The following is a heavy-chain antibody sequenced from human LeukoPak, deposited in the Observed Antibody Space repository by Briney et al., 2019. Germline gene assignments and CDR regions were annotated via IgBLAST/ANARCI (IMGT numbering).Heavy chain of an antibody. J-gene: IGHJ4*02. CDR1: GFTVSSNY. D-gene: IGHD1-7*01. CDR2: ISSSSSYI. V-gene: IGHV3-21*01. CDR3: ARDQRRTGLSITGTTLPFFDY. Sequence: GGSLRLSCAASGFTVSSNYMNWVRQAPGKGLEWVSSISSSSSYIYYADSVKGRFTISKDNAKNSLYLQMNSLRAEDTAVYYCARDQRRTGLSITGTTLPFFDYWGQGTLVTVSS.